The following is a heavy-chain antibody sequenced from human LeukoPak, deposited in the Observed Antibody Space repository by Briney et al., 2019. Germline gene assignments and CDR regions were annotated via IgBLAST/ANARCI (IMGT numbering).Heavy chain of an antibody. Sequence: SETLSLTCTVSGGSISSYYWSWLRQPPGKGLEWIGYIYYSGSTNYNPSLKSRVTISVDTSKNQFSLKLSSVTAADTAVYYCARTTEAHSWRTRYYDYYMDVWGKGTTVTISS. J-gene: IGHJ6*03. CDR2: IYYSGST. CDR3: ARTTEAHSWRTRYYDYYMDV. CDR1: GGSISSYY. D-gene: IGHD6-13*01. V-gene: IGHV4-59*01.